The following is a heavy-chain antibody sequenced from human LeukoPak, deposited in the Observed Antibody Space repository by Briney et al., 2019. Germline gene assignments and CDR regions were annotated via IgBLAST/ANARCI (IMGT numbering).Heavy chain of an antibody. CDR2: IYWNDDK. Sequence: SGPTLVNPTQTLTLTCTFSGFSLSTSGVGVGWIRQPPGKALEWLALIYWNDDKRYSPSLKSRLTITKDTPKNQVVLTMTNMGPVDTATYYCAHRPIGPFLIAARPYDAFDIWGQGTMVTVSS. CDR1: GFSLSTSGVG. D-gene: IGHD6-6*01. V-gene: IGHV2-5*01. J-gene: IGHJ3*02. CDR3: AHRPIGPFLIAARPYDAFDI.